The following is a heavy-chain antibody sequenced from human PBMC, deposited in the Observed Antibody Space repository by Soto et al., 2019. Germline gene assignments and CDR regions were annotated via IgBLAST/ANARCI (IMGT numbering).Heavy chain of an antibody. V-gene: IGHV3-30*18. CDR2: ISYDGSNK. CDR1: GFTFSSYG. CDR3: AKDRGGAAAGTVNWFDP. J-gene: IGHJ5*02. Sequence: LILSCSASGFTFSSYGMHWVRQAPGKGLEGVAVISYDGSNKYYADSVKGRFTISRDNSKNTLYLQMNSLRAEDTAVYYCAKDRGGAAAGTVNWFDPWGQGTLVTVS. D-gene: IGHD6-13*01.